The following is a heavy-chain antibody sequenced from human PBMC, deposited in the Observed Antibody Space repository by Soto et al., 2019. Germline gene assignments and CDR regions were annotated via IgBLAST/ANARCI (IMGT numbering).Heavy chain of an antibody. CDR2: ISYDGSNK. CDR1: GFTFSCYG. D-gene: IGHD6-13*01. J-gene: IGHJ6*02. Sequence: GGSLRLSCAASGFTFSCYGMHWVRQAPGKGLEWVAVISYDGSNKYYADSVKGRFTISRDNSKNTLYLQMNSLRAEDTAVYYCVYSSSLTSYYYYGMDVCGQGTTVTVSS. V-gene: IGHV3-30*03. CDR3: VYSSSLTSYYYYGMDV.